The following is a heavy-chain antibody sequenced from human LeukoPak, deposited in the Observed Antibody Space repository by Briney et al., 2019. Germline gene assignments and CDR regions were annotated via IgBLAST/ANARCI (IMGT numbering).Heavy chain of an antibody. D-gene: IGHD2-2*01. V-gene: IGHV3-23*01. CDR2: ISGSGGST. Sequence: GGSLRLSCAAYGFTFSSYAMSWVRQAPGKGLEWVSAISGSGGSTYNADSVKGRFTIARDNSKNTLYLQMNSLRAEDTAVYYCAKMEEIVVVPAARQPYYRLDVWGQGTTVTVSS. CDR3: AKMEEIVVVPAARQPYYRLDV. CDR1: GFTFSSYA. J-gene: IGHJ6*02.